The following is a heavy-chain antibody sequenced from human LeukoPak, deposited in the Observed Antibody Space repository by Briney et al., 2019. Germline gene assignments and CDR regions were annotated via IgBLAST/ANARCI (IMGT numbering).Heavy chain of an antibody. J-gene: IGHJ6*02. V-gene: IGHV3-21*01. Sequence: GGSLRLSCAASGFTFSTYTMSWVRQAPGKGLEWVSSISGSSSYIYYADSVKGRFTISRDNAKNSLYLQMNSLRAEDTAVYYCARDILAEYGMDVWGPGTTVTVSS. CDR3: ARDILAEYGMDV. D-gene: IGHD3-9*01. CDR2: ISGSSSYI. CDR1: GFTFSTYT.